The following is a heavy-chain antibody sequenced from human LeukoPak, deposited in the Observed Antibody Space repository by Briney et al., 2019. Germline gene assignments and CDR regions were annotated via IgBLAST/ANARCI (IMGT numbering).Heavy chain of an antibody. CDR3: ARRDPLIFYYGMDV. CDR1: GGSISSYY. D-gene: IGHD3-16*01. CDR2: IYYSGST. Sequence: KPSETLSLTCTVSGGSISSYYWSWIRQPPGKGLEWIGYIYYSGSTNYNPSLKSRVTISVDTSKNQFSLKLSSVTAADTAVYYCARRDPLIFYYGMDVWGQGTTVTVSS. V-gene: IGHV4-59*01. J-gene: IGHJ6*02.